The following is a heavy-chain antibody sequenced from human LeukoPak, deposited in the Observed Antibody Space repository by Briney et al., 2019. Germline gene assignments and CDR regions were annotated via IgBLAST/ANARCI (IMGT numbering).Heavy chain of an antibody. CDR2: ISSSGSTI. D-gene: IGHD5-18*01. CDR3: ARRGYTYGYVDC. Sequence: GGSLRLSCTASGFTFRSFEMNWVRQAPGKGLEWVSYISSSGSTIYYADSVKGRFTISRDNAKNSLYLQMNSLRAEDTAVYFCARRGYTYGYVDCWGQGTLVTVSS. V-gene: IGHV3-48*03. J-gene: IGHJ4*02. CDR1: GFTFRSFE.